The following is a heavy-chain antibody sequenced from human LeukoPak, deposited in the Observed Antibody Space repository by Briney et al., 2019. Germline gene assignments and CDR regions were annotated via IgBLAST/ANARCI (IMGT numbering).Heavy chain of an antibody. CDR2: IYPDDSDT. J-gene: IGHJ4*02. Sequence: KCGESLKVSCKGSGYSFTTYWIGWVRQMPGKGLEWMGVIYPDDSDTRYSPSFQGQVTISADKSISTAYLQWSSLKASDTAMYYCARQGPFGVAAAGTHSDYWGQGTLVTVSS. CDR1: GYSFTTYW. D-gene: IGHD6-13*01. V-gene: IGHV5-51*01. CDR3: ARQGPFGVAAAGTHSDY.